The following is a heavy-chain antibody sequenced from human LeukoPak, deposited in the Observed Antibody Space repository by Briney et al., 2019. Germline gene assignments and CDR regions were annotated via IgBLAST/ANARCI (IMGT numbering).Heavy chain of an antibody. Sequence: ASVKVSCKASGGTFSSYTISWVRQAPGQGLEWMGRIIPILGIANYAQKFQGRVTITADKSTSTAYMELSSLRSEDTAVYYCASVMDMIPGAFDIWGQGTMVTVSS. CDR3: ASVMDMIPGAFDI. CDR1: GGTFSSYT. J-gene: IGHJ3*02. V-gene: IGHV1-69*02. D-gene: IGHD2-2*03. CDR2: IIPILGIA.